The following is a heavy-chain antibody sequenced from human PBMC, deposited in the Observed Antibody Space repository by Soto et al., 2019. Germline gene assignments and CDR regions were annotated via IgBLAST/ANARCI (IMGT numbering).Heavy chain of an antibody. V-gene: IGHV4-59*01. Sequence: SETLCLTGTVSGGSIINYYWIWIRQPPGKGLEWIGYIYYSGSINYNPSLKSRVTISEDTSKNQFSLKMSSVTAADTAVYYCAREIAVAGTHYFDYWGQGTLVTVSS. D-gene: IGHD6-19*01. CDR3: AREIAVAGTHYFDY. CDR1: GGSIINYY. CDR2: IYYSGSI. J-gene: IGHJ4*02.